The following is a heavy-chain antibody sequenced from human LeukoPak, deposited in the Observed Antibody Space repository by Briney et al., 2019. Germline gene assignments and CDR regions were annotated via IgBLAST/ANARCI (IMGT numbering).Heavy chain of an antibody. J-gene: IGHJ4*02. CDR1: GFPFNSYW. CDR2: IKEDGSEK. D-gene: IGHD3-10*01. V-gene: IGHV3-7*01. Sequence: GGSLRLSCAAYGFPFNSYWMSWVRQAPGKGLEWVANIKEDGSEKYYVDSVKGRFTISRDNARNSVYLQMSSLRAEDTAVYYCARDEVGGYFDYWGQGTLVTVSS. CDR3: ARDEVGGYFDY.